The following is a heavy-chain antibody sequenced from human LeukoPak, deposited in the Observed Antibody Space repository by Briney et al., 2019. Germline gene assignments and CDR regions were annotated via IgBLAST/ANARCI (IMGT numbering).Heavy chain of an antibody. CDR1: GFTFSSYG. CDR2: ISYDGSNK. D-gene: IGHD3-16*01. CDR3: AKDRGGGQEYYFDY. J-gene: IGHJ4*02. V-gene: IGHV3-30*18. Sequence: GRSLRLSCAASGFTFSSYGMHWVRQAPGKGLEWVAVISYDGSNKYYADSVKGRFTISRDNSKNTLYLQMNSLRAEDTAVYYCAKDRGGGQEYYFDYWGQGTLVTVSS.